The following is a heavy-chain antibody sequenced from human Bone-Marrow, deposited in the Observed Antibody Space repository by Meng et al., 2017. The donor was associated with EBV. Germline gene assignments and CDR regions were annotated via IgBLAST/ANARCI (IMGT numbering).Heavy chain of an antibody. CDR1: GGTFSRYA. J-gene: IGHJ4*02. V-gene: IGHV1-69*01. CDR2: IIPIFGTA. D-gene: IGHD1-26*01. Sequence: LVQSGVEGKKPGSSVKVSGKASGGTFSRYAISWVRQDPGQGLEWMGGIIPIFGTANYAQKFQGRVTITADESTSTAYMELSSLRSEDTAVYYCARVMIGSYYFDYWGQGTLVTVSS. CDR3: ARVMIGSYYFDY.